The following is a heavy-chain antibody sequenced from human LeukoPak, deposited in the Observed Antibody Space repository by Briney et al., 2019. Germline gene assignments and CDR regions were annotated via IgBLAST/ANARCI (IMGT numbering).Heavy chain of an antibody. CDR1: GFTFSSYT. CDR2: ITSGSRYI. Sequence: SGGSLRLSCVASGFTFSSYTMKWVRQAPGKGLEWVSSITSGSRYIYYADSVQGRFTISRDNAKNSLYLQMSSLRAEDTAVYYRAREEGKTFCGGDCSSVYWGQGTLVTVSS. CDR3: AREEGKTFCGGDCSSVY. V-gene: IGHV3-21*01. J-gene: IGHJ4*02. D-gene: IGHD2-21*02.